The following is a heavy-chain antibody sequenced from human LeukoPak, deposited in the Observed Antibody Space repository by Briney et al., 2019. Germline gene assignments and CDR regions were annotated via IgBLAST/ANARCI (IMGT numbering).Heavy chain of an antibody. V-gene: IGHV4-39*07. D-gene: IGHD6-19*01. Sequence: PSETLSLACTVSGGSISSSSYYWGWIRQPPGKGLEWIGSIYYSGSTYYNPSLKSRVTISVDTSKNQFSLKLSSVTAADTAVYYCASEIAPEQWLVQAAPIDYWGQGTLVTVSS. CDR1: GGSISSSSYY. CDR2: IYYSGST. J-gene: IGHJ4*02. CDR3: ASEIAPEQWLVQAAPIDY.